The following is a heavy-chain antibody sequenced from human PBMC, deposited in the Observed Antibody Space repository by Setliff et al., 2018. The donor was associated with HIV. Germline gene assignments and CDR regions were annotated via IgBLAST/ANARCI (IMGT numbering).Heavy chain of an antibody. D-gene: IGHD4-4*01. CDR1: GFTFSSYS. J-gene: IGHJ6*03. CDR2: ITSGSSTI. CDR3: AREIRAGNYPPYSYYFYMDV. Sequence: GGSLRLSCAASGFTFSSYSMNWVRQAPGKGLEWVSHITSGSSTIYYADSVKGRFTISRDNAKNSLSLQMNSLRAEDTAVYYCAREIRAGNYPPYSYYFYMDVWGKGTTVTVSS. V-gene: IGHV3-48*01.